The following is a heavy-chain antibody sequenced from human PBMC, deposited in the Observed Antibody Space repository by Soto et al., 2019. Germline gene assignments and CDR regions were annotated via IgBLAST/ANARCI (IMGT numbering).Heavy chain of an antibody. Sequence: EVQLVESGGGLVKPGGSRRLSCEASGFTFSSYSMNWVRQAPGKGLEWVSSISYRSDYIYADSVKGRFTISRDNAKNSLYLQMNSLRDEDTAVYFCARETLFVRYYYYMDLWGKGTTVTVSS. CDR3: ARETLFVRYYYYMDL. V-gene: IGHV3-21*06. CDR2: ISYRSDYI. D-gene: IGHD3-10*02. CDR1: GFTFSSYS. J-gene: IGHJ6*03.